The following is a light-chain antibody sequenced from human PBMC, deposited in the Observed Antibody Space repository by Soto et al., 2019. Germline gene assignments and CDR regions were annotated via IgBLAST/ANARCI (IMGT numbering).Light chain of an antibody. CDR3: HQYSGSPNT. CDR2: GAS. J-gene: IGKJ2*01. V-gene: IGKV3-20*01. Sequence: EIVMTQSPATLSVSPGERATLSCRASQSVSSNLAWYQQKPGQAPRLLIYGASSRATDVPDRFSGSGSGTDFTLTITRLEPEDLAVYYCHQYSGSPNTFGQGTKLEIK. CDR1: QSVSSN.